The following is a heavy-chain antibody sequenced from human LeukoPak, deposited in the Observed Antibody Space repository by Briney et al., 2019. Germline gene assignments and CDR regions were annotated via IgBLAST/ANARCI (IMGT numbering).Heavy chain of an antibody. CDR1: GYSISSGYY. Sequence: PSDTLSLTCTVSGYSISSGYYWGWIRQSPGKGLEWIGSIYNSGSTYYNPSLKSRVTISIDTSKNQFSLKLSSVTAADTAVYYCAREYRSSWYLNWFDPWGQGTLVTVSS. CDR3: AREYRSSWYLNWFDP. J-gene: IGHJ5*02. V-gene: IGHV4-38-2*02. CDR2: IYNSGST. D-gene: IGHD6-13*01.